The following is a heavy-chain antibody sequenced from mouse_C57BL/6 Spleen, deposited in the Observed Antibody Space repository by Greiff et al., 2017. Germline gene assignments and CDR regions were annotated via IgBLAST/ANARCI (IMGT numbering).Heavy chain of an antibody. CDR1: GFTFSDYG. J-gene: IGHJ2*01. CDR2: ISSGSSTI. Sequence: DVKLVESGGGLVKPGGSLKLSCAASGFTFSDYGMHWVRQAPEKGLEWVAYISSGSSTIYYADTVKGRFTISRDNAKNTLFLQMTSLRSEDTAMYYCARFHDYDGYYFDYWGQGTTLAVSS. D-gene: IGHD2-4*01. V-gene: IGHV5-17*01. CDR3: ARFHDYDGYYFDY.